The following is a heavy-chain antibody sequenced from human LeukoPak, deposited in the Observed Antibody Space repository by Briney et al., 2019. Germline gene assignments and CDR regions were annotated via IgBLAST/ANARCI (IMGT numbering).Heavy chain of an antibody. D-gene: IGHD1-26*01. CDR1: GGSISSGSYY. J-gene: IGHJ5*02. V-gene: IGHV4-61*02. Sequence: SETLSLTCTVSGGSISSGSYYWSWIRQPAGKGLEWIGRIYTSGSTNYNPSLKSRVTISVDTSKNQFSLKLSSVTAADTAVYYCARAPVGRHNWFDPWGQGTLVTVSS. CDR3: ARAPVGRHNWFDP. CDR2: IYTSGST.